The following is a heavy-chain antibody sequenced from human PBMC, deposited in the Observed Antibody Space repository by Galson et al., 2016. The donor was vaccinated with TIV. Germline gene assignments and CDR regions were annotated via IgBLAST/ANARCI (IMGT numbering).Heavy chain of an antibody. V-gene: IGHV1-3*01. J-gene: IGHJ6*02. Sequence: SVKVSCKASGYTITSYAMHWVRQAPGQRFEWMGWINAGTGDTKFSQKFQGRVTLTRDTSASTVYMGLSSLTSEDTAVYYCARDFGGSFSPFDGMDVWGQGTTVTVSS. D-gene: IGHD3-16*01. CDR1: GYTITSYA. CDR2: INAGTGDT. CDR3: ARDFGGSFSPFDGMDV.